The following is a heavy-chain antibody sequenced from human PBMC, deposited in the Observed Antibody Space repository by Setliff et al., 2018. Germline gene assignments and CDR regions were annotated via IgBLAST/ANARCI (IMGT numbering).Heavy chain of an antibody. Sequence: PSETLSLTCTVSGGSISSSSYYWGWIRQPTGKGLEWIGSMYYSGSTYYNPSLKSRVTISVDTSKNEFSLKLSSVTAADTAVYYCARDRQYCSSTSCYTSYFYYYAMDIWGQGTTVTVS. CDR2: MYYSGST. CDR1: GGSISSSSYY. J-gene: IGHJ6*02. V-gene: IGHV4-39*07. CDR3: ARDRQYCSSTSCYTSYFYYYAMDI. D-gene: IGHD2-2*02.